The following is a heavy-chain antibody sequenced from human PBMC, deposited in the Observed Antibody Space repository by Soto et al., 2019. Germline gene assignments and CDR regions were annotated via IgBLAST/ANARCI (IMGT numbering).Heavy chain of an antibody. CDR3: AREGDGGNSWVGIFGY. CDR2: IYSGGST. D-gene: IGHD2-21*02. J-gene: IGHJ4*02. CDR1: GFTVSSNY. V-gene: IGHV3-53*01. Sequence: QPGGSLRLSCAASGFTVSSNYMSWVRQAPGKGLEWVSVIYSGGSTYYADSVKGRFTISRDNSKNTLYLQMNRLRAEDTAVYYCAREGDGGNSWVGIFGYWGQGTLVTVSS.